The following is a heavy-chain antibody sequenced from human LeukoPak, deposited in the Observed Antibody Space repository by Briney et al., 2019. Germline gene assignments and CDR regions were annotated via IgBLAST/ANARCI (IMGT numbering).Heavy chain of an antibody. Sequence: PSETLSLTCAVYGRSFSGYYWSWIRQPPGKGLEWIGEINHSGSTNYNPSLKSRVTISVDTSKNQFSLKLSSVTAADTAVYYCASLWCSSTSCQGYFDSWGQGTLVTVSS. CDR2: INHSGST. CDR1: GRSFSGYY. V-gene: IGHV4-34*01. CDR3: ASLWCSSTSCQGYFDS. D-gene: IGHD2-2*01. J-gene: IGHJ4*02.